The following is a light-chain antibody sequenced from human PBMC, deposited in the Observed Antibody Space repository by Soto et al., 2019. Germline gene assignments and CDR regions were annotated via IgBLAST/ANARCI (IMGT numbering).Light chain of an antibody. Sequence: QSVMAQAASGSGSPGQSITISCTGASGYVGTYSLVSWYQQHPGKAPKVVIYEGHKRPSGVPDRFSGSTSVNTASLTISGLQTDDEADYYCCLYVGATKYGFGTGTKVTVL. CDR1: SGYVGTYSL. CDR3: CLYVGATKYG. J-gene: IGLJ1*01. CDR2: EGH. V-gene: IGLV2-23*01.